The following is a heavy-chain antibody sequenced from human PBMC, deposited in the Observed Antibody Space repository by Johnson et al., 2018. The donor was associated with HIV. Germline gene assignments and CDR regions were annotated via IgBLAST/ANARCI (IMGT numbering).Heavy chain of an antibody. V-gene: IGHV3-7*05. Sequence: EVQLVESGGGLVQPGGSLRLSCVASGFTFSTYWMSWVRQAPGKGLAWVANIKQEGREKYYVDSVKGRFTISRDNAKNSLYLQMNSLRAEDTAVYYCARGPTYYYDSSGYWSDAFDIWGQGKWSPSLQ. CDR1: GFTFSTYW. J-gene: IGHJ3*02. D-gene: IGHD3-22*01. CDR2: IKQEGREK. CDR3: ARGPTYYYDSSGYWSDAFDI.